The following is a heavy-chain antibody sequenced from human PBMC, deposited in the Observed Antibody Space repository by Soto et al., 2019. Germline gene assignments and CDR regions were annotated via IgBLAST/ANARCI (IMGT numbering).Heavy chain of an antibody. Sequence: QVQLQESGPGLVKPSETLSLTCTVSGGSISSYYWSWIRQPPGKGLEWIGYIYYSGSTNYNPSLKSRVTISVDTSKNQFSLKLSSVTAADTAVYYCARDPDSYGTDYWGQGTLVTVSS. CDR2: IYYSGST. D-gene: IGHD5-18*01. CDR3: ARDPDSYGTDY. J-gene: IGHJ4*02. CDR1: GGSISSYY. V-gene: IGHV4-59*01.